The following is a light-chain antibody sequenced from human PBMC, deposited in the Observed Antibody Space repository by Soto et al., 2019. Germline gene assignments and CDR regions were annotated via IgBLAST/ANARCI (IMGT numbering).Light chain of an antibody. J-gene: IGKJ1*01. V-gene: IGKV3-20*01. Sequence: EIVLTQSPGTLSLSPGERATLSCRASQSVSSSYLAWYQQKLGQAPRLLIYGASSRATGIPDRFSGSGSGTDFTLTISRLEPEDFAVYYCQQYGSSSQTFGQGTKVEIK. CDR3: QQYGSSSQT. CDR1: QSVSSSY. CDR2: GAS.